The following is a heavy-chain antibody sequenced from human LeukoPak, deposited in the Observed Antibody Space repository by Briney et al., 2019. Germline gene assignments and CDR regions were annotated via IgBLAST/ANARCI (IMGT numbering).Heavy chain of an antibody. CDR2: INPNSGGT. CDR3: ARVTYCSSTSCPLYYYYYYMDV. D-gene: IGHD2-2*01. V-gene: IGHV1-2*02. Sequence: GASVKVSCKASGYTFTGYYMHWVRQAPGQGLEWMGWINPNSGGTNYAQKFQGRVTMTRDTSISTAYMELSRLRSDDTAVYYCARVTYCSSTSCPLYYYYYYMDVWGKGTTVTVS. J-gene: IGHJ6*03. CDR1: GYTFTGYY.